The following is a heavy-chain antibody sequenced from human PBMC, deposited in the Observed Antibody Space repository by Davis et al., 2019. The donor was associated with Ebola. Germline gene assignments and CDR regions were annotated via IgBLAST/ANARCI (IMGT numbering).Heavy chain of an antibody. D-gene: IGHD4-23*01. CDR1: GGSFSGYY. CDR3: AKDYDYGGSPDY. CDR2: INHSGST. V-gene: IGHV4-34*01. J-gene: IGHJ4*02. Sequence: MPSETLSLTCAVYGGSFSGYYWSWIRQPPGKGLEWIGEINHSGSTNYNPSLKSRVTISVDTSKNQFSLKLSSVTAADTAVYYCAKDYDYGGSPDYWGQGTLVTVSS.